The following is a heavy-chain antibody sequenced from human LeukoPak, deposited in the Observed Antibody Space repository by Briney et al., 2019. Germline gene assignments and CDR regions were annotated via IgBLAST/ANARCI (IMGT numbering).Heavy chain of an antibody. CDR2: ISGSGGVT. CDR3: AKWPEGATPKFHY. J-gene: IGHJ4*02. V-gene: IGHV3-23*01. CDR1: GFTFSTYA. D-gene: IGHD1-26*01. Sequence: GGSLRLSCSASGFTFSTYAMGWVRQAPGKGLEWVSTISGSGGVTYYPDSVRGRFTISRDNSKNTLHLQMDHLRAEDTAIYYCAKWPEGATPKFHYWGQGTLVTVSS.